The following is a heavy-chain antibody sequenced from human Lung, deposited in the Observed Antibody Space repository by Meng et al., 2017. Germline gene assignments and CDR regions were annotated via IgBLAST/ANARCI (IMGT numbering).Heavy chain of an antibody. CDR3: TKNDFYCLGY. J-gene: IGHJ4*02. CDR2: IYHSGST. CDR1: GGSISSDNW. D-gene: IGHD2-21*01. Sequence: QVQVQVSGPGLVKPSGNRSLTCAVSGGSISSDNWWSWVRQPPGKGLEWIGEIYHSGSTNYNPSLKSRITISVDKPKNQFSLTLSSVTAADTAVYYCTKNDFYCLGYWGQGTLVTVSS. V-gene: IGHV4-4*02.